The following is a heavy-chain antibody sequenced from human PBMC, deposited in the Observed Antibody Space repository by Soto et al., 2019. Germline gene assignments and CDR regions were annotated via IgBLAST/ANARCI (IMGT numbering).Heavy chain of an antibody. CDR3: ARGPVRSGYYWIDY. CDR2: IYSGGST. J-gene: IGHJ4*02. Sequence: QSGGSLRLSCAASGFTVSSNYMSWVRQAPGKGLEWVSVIYSGGSTYYADSVKGRFTISRDNSKNTLYLQMNSLRAEDTAVYYCARGPVRSGYYWIDYWGQGTLVTVSS. CDR1: GFTVSSNY. V-gene: IGHV3-66*01. D-gene: IGHD3-3*01.